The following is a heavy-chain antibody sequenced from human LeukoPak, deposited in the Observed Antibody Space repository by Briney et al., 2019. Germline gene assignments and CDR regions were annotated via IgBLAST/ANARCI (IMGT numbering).Heavy chain of an antibody. V-gene: IGHV3-48*03. Sequence: GGSLRLSCAASGFAFSSYEMNWVRQAPGKGLEWISYITISGNSIYYADSVKGRFTISRDNAKNSLYLQMNSLRAEDTAVYYCARGNPHGGNSQNWFDPWSQGTLVTVSS. J-gene: IGHJ5*02. D-gene: IGHD4-23*01. CDR3: ARGNPHGGNSQNWFDP. CDR2: ITISGNSI. CDR1: GFAFSSYE.